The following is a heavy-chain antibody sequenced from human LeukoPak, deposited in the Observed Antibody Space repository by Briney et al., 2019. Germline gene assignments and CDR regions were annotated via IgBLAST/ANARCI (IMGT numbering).Heavy chain of an antibody. CDR2: ISYDGSNK. CDR1: GFTFSSYA. V-gene: IGHV3-30*04. CDR3: AKGLGDYYYGSGSYQQTYYYYGMDV. J-gene: IGHJ6*02. Sequence: PGGSLRLSCAASGFTFSSYAMHWVRQAPGKGLEWVAVISYDGSNKYYADSVKGRFTISRDNSKNTLYLQMNSLRAEDTAVYYCAKGLGDYYYGSGSYQQTYYYYGMDVWGQGTTVTVSS. D-gene: IGHD3-10*01.